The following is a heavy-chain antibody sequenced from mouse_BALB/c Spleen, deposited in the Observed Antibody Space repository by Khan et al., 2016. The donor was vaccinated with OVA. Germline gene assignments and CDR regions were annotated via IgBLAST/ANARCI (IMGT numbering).Heavy chain of an antibody. CDR3: ARGNWAY. CDR2: INSGSTTI. D-gene: IGHD4-1*01. CDR1: GFTFSSFG. V-gene: IGHV5-17*02. Sequence: EVELVESGGGLVQPGGSRKLSCAASGFTFSSFGMHWVRQAPEKGLEWVAYINSGSTTIYYADPVKGRFTISRDNPKNTLFLQMTSLRSEDTAMYYCARGNWAYWGQGTTLTVSS. J-gene: IGHJ2*01.